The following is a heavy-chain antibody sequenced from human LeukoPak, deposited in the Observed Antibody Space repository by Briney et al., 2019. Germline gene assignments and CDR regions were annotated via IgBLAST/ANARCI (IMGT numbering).Heavy chain of an antibody. J-gene: IGHJ4*02. V-gene: IGHV3-30*18. CDR2: ISYDGNYK. CDR3: SKDALDDFWSGGVAPFDS. CDR1: DSIFSSNA. D-gene: IGHD3-3*01. Sequence: PGGPWNPSCPPLDSIFSSNARHWFGQAPGKGLDGLQIISYDGNYKYYADSVKGRFTISRDNSKNTLYLQMNSLRAEDTSIYYCSKDALDDFWSGGVAPFDSWGQGTLVTVSS.